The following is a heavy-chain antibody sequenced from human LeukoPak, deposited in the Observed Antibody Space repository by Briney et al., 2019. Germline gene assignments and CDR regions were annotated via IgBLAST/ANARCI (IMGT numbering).Heavy chain of an antibody. V-gene: IGHV4-39*01. CDR3: ARPGIAAAGTFDY. CDR2: IYYSGST. Sequence: PSETLSLTCTVSGGSISSSSYYWGWIRQPPGKGLEWIGSIYYSGSTYYNPSLKSRVTISVDTSKNQFSLKLSSVTAADTAVYYCARPGIAAAGTFDYWGQGTLVCVSS. CDR1: GGSISSSSYY. J-gene: IGHJ4*02. D-gene: IGHD6-13*01.